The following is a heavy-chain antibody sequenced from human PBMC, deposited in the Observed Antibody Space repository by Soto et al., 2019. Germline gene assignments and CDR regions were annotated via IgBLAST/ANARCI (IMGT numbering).Heavy chain of an antibody. V-gene: IGHV5-10-1*01. CDR2: IDPSDSYT. D-gene: IGHD1-26*01. J-gene: IGHJ2*01. CDR3: ASMGAYGSWYFDL. CDR1: GYSFTSYW. Sequence: GESLKISCKGSGYSFTSYWISWVRQMPGKGLEWMGRIDPSDSYTNYSPSFQGHVTISADKSISTAYLQWSSLKASDTAMYYCASMGAYGSWYFDLWGRGTLVTVSS.